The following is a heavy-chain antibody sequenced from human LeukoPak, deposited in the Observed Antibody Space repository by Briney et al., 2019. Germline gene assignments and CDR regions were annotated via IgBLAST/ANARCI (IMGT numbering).Heavy chain of an antibody. CDR1: GFTFSNYD. J-gene: IGHJ4*02. CDR2: ISGNGGSA. Sequence: PGGSLRLSCAASGFTFSNYDMSWVRQAPGKGLEWVSGISGNGGSADYADSVKGRFSVSRDNAKNSLYLQMNSLRAEDTAVYYCARAVRVVRGDYFDYWGQGTLVTVSS. V-gene: IGHV3-23*01. CDR3: ARAVRVVRGDYFDY. D-gene: IGHD2-15*01.